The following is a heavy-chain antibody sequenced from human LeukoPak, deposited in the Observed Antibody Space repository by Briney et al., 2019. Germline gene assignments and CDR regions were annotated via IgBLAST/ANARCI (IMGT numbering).Heavy chain of an antibody. V-gene: IGHV1-46*01. CDR2: INTSGGST. J-gene: IGHJ4*02. Sequence: ASAKVSCKASGYTFTSYYIHWARQAPGQVLEWMGIINTSGGSTTYAQKFQGRVTMTRDTSTSTVYMELSSLTSEDTAVYYCAREGGVRGVPHYWGQGTLVTVSS. CDR3: AREGGVRGVPHY. D-gene: IGHD3-10*01. CDR1: GYTFTSYY.